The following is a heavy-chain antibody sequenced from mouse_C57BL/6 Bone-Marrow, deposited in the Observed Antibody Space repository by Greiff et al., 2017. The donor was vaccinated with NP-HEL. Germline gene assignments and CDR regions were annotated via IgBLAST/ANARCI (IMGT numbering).Heavy chain of an antibody. J-gene: IGHJ2*01. V-gene: IGHV1-42*01. CDR1: GYSFTGYY. CDR2: INPSTGGT. Sequence: EVQLQQSGPELVKPGASVKISCKASGYSFTGYYMNWVKQSPEKSLEWIGEINPSTGGTTYNQKFKAKATLTVDKSSSTAYMQLKSLTSEDSAVYYCARLPGGSSYGYWGQGTTLTVSS. CDR3: ARLPGGSSYGY. D-gene: IGHD1-1*01.